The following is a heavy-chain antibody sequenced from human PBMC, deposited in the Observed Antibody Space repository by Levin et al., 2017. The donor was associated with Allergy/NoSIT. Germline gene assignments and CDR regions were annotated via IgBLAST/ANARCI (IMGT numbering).Heavy chain of an antibody. V-gene: IGHV3-66*02. Sequence: SCAASGFTVSSNYMSWVRQAPGKGLEWVSVIYSGGDTYYADSVMGRFTISRDNSKNTLYLQMNSLRAEDTAVYYCARTHAWYGAGYFDYWGQGTLVSVSS. J-gene: IGHJ4*02. CDR2: IYSGGDT. D-gene: IGHD3-10*01. CDR1: GFTVSSNY. CDR3: ARTHAWYGAGYFDY.